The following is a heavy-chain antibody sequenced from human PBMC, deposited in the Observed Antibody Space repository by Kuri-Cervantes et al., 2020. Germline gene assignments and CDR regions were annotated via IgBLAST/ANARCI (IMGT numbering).Heavy chain of an antibody. D-gene: IGHD5-18*01. V-gene: IGHV1-69*06. Sequence: SVKVSCKASGGTFSSYVIYWVRQAPGQGLEWMGGIIPMFGTPNYAQKFQGRVTITADKSTSTAYMELSSLRSEDTATYYCARGLDTAMGRDYWGQGTLVTVSS. CDR2: IIPMFGTP. J-gene: IGHJ4*02. CDR3: ARGLDTAMGRDY. CDR1: GGTFSSYV.